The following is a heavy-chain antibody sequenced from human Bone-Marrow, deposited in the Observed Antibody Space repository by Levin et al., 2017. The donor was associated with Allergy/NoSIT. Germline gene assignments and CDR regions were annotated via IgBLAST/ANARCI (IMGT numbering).Heavy chain of an antibody. D-gene: IGHD2-15*01. CDR3: ARGSLNCSGGSCLDWYFDL. CDR2: INHSGST. J-gene: IGHJ2*01. V-gene: IGHV4-34*01. Sequence: GSLRLSCAVYGGSFSGYYWSWIRQPPGKGLEWIGEINHSGSTNYNPSLKSRVTISVDTSKNQFSLKLSSVTAADTAVYYCARGSLNCSGGSCLDWYFDLWGRGTLVTVSS. CDR1: GGSFSGYY.